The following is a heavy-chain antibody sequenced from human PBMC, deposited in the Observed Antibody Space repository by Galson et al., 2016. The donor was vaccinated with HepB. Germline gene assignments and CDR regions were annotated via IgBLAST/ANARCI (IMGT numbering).Heavy chain of an antibody. CDR1: GFTFSSYA. V-gene: IGHV3-23*01. J-gene: IGHJ6*02. Sequence: SLRLSCAASGFTFSSYAMSWVRQAPGKGLEWVAAISGSGGSTYYADSVKGRFTISRDNSKYTLYLQMNSLRAEDTAVYFCARPIRPYYYYFVMDVWGQGTTVTVSS. CDR2: ISGSGGST. CDR3: ARPIRPYYYYFVMDV.